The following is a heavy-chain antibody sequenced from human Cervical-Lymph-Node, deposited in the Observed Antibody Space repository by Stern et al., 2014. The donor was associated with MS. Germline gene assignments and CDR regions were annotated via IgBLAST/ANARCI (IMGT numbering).Heavy chain of an antibody. D-gene: IGHD4/OR15-4a*01. CDR1: GFTFSSYW. CDR3: TRGLPANSHVSDY. CDR2: INDDGSST. V-gene: IGHV3-74*03. Sequence: EVQLVQSGGGLVQPGGSLRLSCAVSGFTFSSYWMHWVRHAPGEGLVWVSRINDDGSSTAYADSVKGRFTISRDNAKNTLFLQMSSLRAEDTAMYYCTRGLPANSHVSDYWGQGTLVIVSS. J-gene: IGHJ4*02.